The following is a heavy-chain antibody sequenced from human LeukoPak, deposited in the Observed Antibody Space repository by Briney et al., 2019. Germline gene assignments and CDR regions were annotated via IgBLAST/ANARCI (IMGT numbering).Heavy chain of an antibody. CDR1: GFAFSSHA. V-gene: IGHV3-23*01. D-gene: IGHD3-22*01. CDR3: AKELYYYDSSGSFDY. J-gene: IGHJ4*02. CDR2: IGVGGGDT. Sequence: GASLRLSGAASGFAFSSHAMSWVRQAPGKGLEWVSGIGVGGGDTYYADSVKGRFTISRDNSKNTLYLQMNSLRAEDTAVYYCAKELYYYDSSGSFDYWGQGTLVAVSS.